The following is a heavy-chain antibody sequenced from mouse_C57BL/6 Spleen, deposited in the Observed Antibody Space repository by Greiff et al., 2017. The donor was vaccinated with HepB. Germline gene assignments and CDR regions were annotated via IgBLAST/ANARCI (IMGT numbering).Heavy chain of an antibody. CDR3: ARLYSWYFDV. D-gene: IGHD2-1*01. CDR1: GYTFTSYD. J-gene: IGHJ1*03. V-gene: IGHV1-85*01. Sequence: VKLMESGPELVKPGASVKLSCKASGYTFTSYDINWVKQRPGQGLEWIGWIYPRDGSTKYNEKFKGKATLTVDTSSSTAYMELHSLTSEDSAVYFCARLYSWYFDVWGTGTTVTVSS. CDR2: IYPRDGST.